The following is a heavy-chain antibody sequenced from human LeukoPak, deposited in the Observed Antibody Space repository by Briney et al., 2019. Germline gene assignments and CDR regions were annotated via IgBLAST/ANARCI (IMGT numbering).Heavy chain of an antibody. J-gene: IGHJ3*02. CDR2: IYYSGST. CDR3: ARERHDSSGYYGSWKAFDM. Sequence: SETLSLTSTVSGGSISNYYWSWIRLPPGKGLEWIGYIYYSGSTNYNPSLKSRVTISVDTSKNQLSLKLSSVTASDTAVYYCARERHDSSGYYGSWKAFDMWGQGAMVTVSS. D-gene: IGHD3-22*01. CDR1: GGSISNYY. V-gene: IGHV4-59*01.